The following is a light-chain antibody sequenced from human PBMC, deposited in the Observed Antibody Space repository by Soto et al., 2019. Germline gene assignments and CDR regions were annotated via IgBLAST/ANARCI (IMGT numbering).Light chain of an antibody. V-gene: IGKV3-20*01. J-gene: IGKJ3*01. Sequence: EIVLTQSPGTLSLSPGERATLSCRASQSVSSSYLAWYQQKPGQAPRLLIYGASSMATGIPDRFGGSGSGTDFTLTLSRLEPEEFAVYYCQQYGSSPVTFDPGTKVDIK. CDR2: GAS. CDR3: QQYGSSPVT. CDR1: QSVSSSY.